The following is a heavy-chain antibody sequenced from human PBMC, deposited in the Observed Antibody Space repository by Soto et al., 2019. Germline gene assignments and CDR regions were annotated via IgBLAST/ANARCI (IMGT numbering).Heavy chain of an antibody. CDR3: ARETSSGWHDS. CDR1: GFTFKTYG. V-gene: IGHV3-33*08. J-gene: IGHJ4*02. Sequence: PGGSLRLSCAASGFTFKTYGMHWVRQAPGKGLEWVAVTSYDGDHDYYADSVKGRFTISRDNSKNTLYLQMNSLRAEDTAVYYCARETSSGWHDSWGQGILVTVSS. CDR2: TSYDGDHD. D-gene: IGHD6-19*01.